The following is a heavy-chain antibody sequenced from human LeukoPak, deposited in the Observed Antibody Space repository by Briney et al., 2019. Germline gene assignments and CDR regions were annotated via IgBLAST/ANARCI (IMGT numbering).Heavy chain of an antibody. D-gene: IGHD3-9*01. CDR1: GFTFSSYA. V-gene: IGHV3-23*01. J-gene: IGHJ4*02. CDR2: ISGSGGST. Sequence: GGSLRLSCAAAGFTFSSYAMSWVRQAPGKGLEWVSAISGSGGSTYYADSVKGRFTISRDNSKNTLYLQMNSLRAEDTAVYYCAKHPDYDILTGYYSGWGFDYWGQGTLVTVSS. CDR3: AKHPDYDILTGYYSGWGFDY.